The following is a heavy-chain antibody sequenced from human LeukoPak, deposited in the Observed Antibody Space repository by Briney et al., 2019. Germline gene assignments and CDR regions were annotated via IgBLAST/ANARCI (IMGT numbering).Heavy chain of an antibody. J-gene: IGHJ3*02. V-gene: IGHV4-39*07. CDR3: ARDPYGDYADDTFDI. Sequence: SETLSLTCTVSGGSITSSTYYWGWIRQPPGKGLEWFGSIFYTGSTYYNPSLKSRVTISVDTSKNQFSLKLSSVTAADTAVYYCARDPYGDYADDTFDIWGQGTMVTVSS. CDR1: GGSITSSTYY. D-gene: IGHD4-17*01. CDR2: IFYTGST.